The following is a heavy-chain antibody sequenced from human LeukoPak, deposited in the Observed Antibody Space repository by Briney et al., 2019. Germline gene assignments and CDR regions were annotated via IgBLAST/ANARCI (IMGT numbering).Heavy chain of an antibody. CDR3: ALVVVAATLRGDAFDI. J-gene: IGHJ3*02. D-gene: IGHD2-15*01. Sequence: SVKVSCKASGGTSSSYAISWVRQAPGQGLEWMGRIIPILGIANYAQKFQGRVTITADKSTSTAYMELSSLRSEDTAVYYCALVVVAATLRGDAFDIWGQGTMVTVSS. V-gene: IGHV1-69*04. CDR1: GGTSSSYA. CDR2: IIPILGIA.